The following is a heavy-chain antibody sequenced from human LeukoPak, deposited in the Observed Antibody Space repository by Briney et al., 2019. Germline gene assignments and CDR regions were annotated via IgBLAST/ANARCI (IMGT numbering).Heavy chain of an antibody. Sequence: GGSLRLSCAASGFTFSSYAMSWVRQAPGKGLEWVSAISGSGGSTYYAASVKGRFTISRDNSKNTLYLQMNSLRAEDTAVYYGAKDLDYGDYTAQHWGQGTLVTVSS. CDR1: GFTFSSYA. CDR3: AKDLDYGDYTAQH. CDR2: ISGSGGST. J-gene: IGHJ1*01. V-gene: IGHV3-23*01. D-gene: IGHD4-17*01.